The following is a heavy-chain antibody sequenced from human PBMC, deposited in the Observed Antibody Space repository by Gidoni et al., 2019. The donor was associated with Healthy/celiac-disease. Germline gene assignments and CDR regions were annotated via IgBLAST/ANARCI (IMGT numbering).Heavy chain of an antibody. CDR2: ISSSSSYI. CDR1: GFTFSSYS. V-gene: IGHV3-21*01. CDR3: ARDRGLYYYGMDV. D-gene: IGHD3-10*01. Sequence: EVQLVESGGGLVKPGGSLRLSCAASGFTFSSYSMNWVRQAPGKGLEWVSSISSSSSYIYYADSVKGRFTISRDNAKNSLYLQMNSLRAEDTAVYYCARDRGLYYYGMDVWGQGTTVTVSS. J-gene: IGHJ6*02.